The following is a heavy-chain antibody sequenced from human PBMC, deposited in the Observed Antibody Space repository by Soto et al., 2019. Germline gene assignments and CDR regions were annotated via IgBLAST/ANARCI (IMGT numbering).Heavy chain of an antibody. Sequence: ASVQVSCKASGYTFTSYDINWVRQATRQGLEWMGWMNPNSGNTGYAQKFQGRVTMTRNTSISTAYMELSSLRSEDTAVYYCAREDRDRETGLVPAAIDGMDVWGQGTTVTVSS. CDR2: MNPNSGNT. V-gene: IGHV1-8*01. CDR3: AREDRDRETGLVPAAIDGMDV. J-gene: IGHJ6*02. D-gene: IGHD2-2*01. CDR1: GYTFTSYD.